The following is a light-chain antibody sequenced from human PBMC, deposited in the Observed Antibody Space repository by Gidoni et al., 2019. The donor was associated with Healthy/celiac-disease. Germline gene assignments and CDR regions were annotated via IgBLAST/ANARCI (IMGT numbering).Light chain of an antibody. J-gene: IGKJ5*01. CDR1: QSVSSY. CDR2: DAS. CDR3: QQRSNWPPIT. Sequence: EIVLTQSPATLSLSPGERATLSCRASQSVSSYLAWYQQKPGQAPRLLIYDASNRATGIPARVSGSGSGTDFTLTISSLEPEDFAVWCCQQRSNWPPITFGQGKRLEIK. V-gene: IGKV3-11*01.